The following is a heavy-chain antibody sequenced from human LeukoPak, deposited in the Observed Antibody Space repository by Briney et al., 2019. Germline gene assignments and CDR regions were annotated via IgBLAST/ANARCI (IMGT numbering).Heavy chain of an antibody. CDR1: GFTFSTYW. D-gene: IGHD3-10*01. CDR2: INSDGSGT. J-gene: IGHJ4*02. Sequence: GGSLRLSCAASGFTFSTYWTHWVRQAPGKGLVWVSQINSDGSGTSYADSVKGRFTISRDNAKNTLYLQMNSLGAEDTAVYYCARDNYGFLDYWGQGTLVTVSS. CDR3: ARDNYGFLDY. V-gene: IGHV3-74*01.